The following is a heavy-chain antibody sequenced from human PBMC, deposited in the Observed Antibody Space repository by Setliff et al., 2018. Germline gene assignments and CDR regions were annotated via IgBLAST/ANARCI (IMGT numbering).Heavy chain of an antibody. CDR1: GASISSSSYY. Sequence: SETLSLTCTVSGASISSSSYYWAWIRQPPGRGLELIGSIFYGGSTYYNPSLKSRVTMSVDASKNQFSLKLSSVTAADTAAYYCARGDSSGYYYILFDFWGQGTLVTVSS. CDR2: IFYGGST. V-gene: IGHV4-39*07. CDR3: ARGDSSGYYYILFDF. D-gene: IGHD3-22*01. J-gene: IGHJ4*02.